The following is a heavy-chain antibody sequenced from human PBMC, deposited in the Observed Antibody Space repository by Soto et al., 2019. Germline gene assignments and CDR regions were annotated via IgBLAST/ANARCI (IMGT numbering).Heavy chain of an antibody. J-gene: IGHJ6*02. Sequence: SETLSLTCAVYGGSFSGYYWSWIRQPPGKGLEWIGEINHSGSTNYNPSLKSRVTISVDTSKNQFSLKLSSVTAADTAVYYCARGHQAARNYYYGMDVWGQGTTVTVSS. CDR3: ARGHQAARNYYYGMDV. CDR1: GGSFSGYY. D-gene: IGHD6-6*01. V-gene: IGHV4-34*01. CDR2: INHSGST.